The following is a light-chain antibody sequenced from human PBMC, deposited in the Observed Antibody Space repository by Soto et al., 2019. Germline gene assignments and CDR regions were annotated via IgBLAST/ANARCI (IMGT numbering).Light chain of an antibody. J-gene: IGKJ5*01. V-gene: IGKV3-11*01. Sequence: EIVLTQSPATLSVSPGERATLSCRASQSVSSYLAWYQQKPGQAPRLLIYDASNRATGIPARFSGSGSGTDFTITISILEPEHFAVYYCQQRSNWPPRVTFGRGTRLEIK. CDR2: DAS. CDR3: QQRSNWPPRVT. CDR1: QSVSSY.